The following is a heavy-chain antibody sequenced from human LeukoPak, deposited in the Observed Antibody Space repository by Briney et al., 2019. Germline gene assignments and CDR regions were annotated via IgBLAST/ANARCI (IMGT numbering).Heavy chain of an antibody. CDR3: AKEPYSGSQLLDY. J-gene: IGHJ4*02. CDR2: ISDSGGST. CDR1: GFTFSSHA. Sequence: GGSLRLSCAASGFTFSSHAMSWVRQASGKGLDWVSGISDSGGSTYYADSVKGRFTISRDNSKNTLYLQMNSLRAEDTAVYYCAKEPYSGSQLLDYWGQGTLVTVSS. V-gene: IGHV3-23*01. D-gene: IGHD1-26*01.